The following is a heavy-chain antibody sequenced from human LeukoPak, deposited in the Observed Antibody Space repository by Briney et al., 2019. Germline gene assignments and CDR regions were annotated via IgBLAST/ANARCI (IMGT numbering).Heavy chain of an antibody. CDR1: CGSITNSSCY. V-gene: IGHV4-39*01. CDR3: ARRAVVPAAVSYSDN. CDR2: IYYTGTT. D-gene: IGHD2-2*01. Sequence: SETLSLTCAVSCGSITNSSCYWGWIRQPPGKGLEWIGGIYYTGTTYYSPSLNSRITISMDTSKKQFSLRLASVTAADTAVYYCARRAVVPAAVSYSDNWGQGTLVTVSS. J-gene: IGHJ4*02.